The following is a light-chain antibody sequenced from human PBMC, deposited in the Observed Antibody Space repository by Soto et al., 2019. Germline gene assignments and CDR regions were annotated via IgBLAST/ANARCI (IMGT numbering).Light chain of an antibody. J-gene: IGLJ1*01. CDR1: SSDVGDYKS. V-gene: IGLV2-14*01. CDR2: EVS. CDR3: GSHISDSIYV. Sequence: QSALTQPASVSGSPGQSITISCTGTSSDVGDYKSVSWYQQHPGKAPKLMIYEVSNRPSGVSYRFSGSKSGNTASLTISGLQAEYEADYYCGSHISDSIYVFGTGTKVTVL.